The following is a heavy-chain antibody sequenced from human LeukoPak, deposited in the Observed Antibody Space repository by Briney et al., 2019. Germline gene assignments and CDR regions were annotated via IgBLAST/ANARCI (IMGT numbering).Heavy chain of an antibody. J-gene: IGHJ4*02. V-gene: IGHV4-34*01. CDR1: GGSFSGYY. D-gene: IGHD2-2*01. Sequence: SETLSLTCAVYGGSFSGYYWSWIRQPPGKGPEWIGEINHSGSTNYNPSLKSRVTISVDTSKNQFSLKLSSVTAADTAVYYCAGTYCSSTGCPAPFDYWGQGTLVTVSS. CDR2: INHSGST. CDR3: AGTYCSSTGCPAPFDY.